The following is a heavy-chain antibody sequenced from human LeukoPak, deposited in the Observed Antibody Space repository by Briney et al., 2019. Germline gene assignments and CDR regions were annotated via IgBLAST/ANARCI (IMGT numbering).Heavy chain of an antibody. CDR2: INHSGST. Sequence: SETLSLTCAVYGGSFSGYYWSWIRQTPGKGREWIGEINHSGSTNYNPSLKSRVTISVDTSKNQFSLNLTSVTAADTAVYYCARAPPRYCSSTTCSVDNWGQGTLVTVSS. V-gene: IGHV4-34*01. D-gene: IGHD2-2*01. CDR1: GGSFSGYY. J-gene: IGHJ4*02. CDR3: ARAPPRYCSSTTCSVDN.